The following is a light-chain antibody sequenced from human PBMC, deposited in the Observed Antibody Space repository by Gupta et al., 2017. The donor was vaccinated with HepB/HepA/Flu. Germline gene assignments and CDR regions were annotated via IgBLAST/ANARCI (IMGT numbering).Light chain of an antibody. CDR1: TSNIGSNT. CDR3: AAWDDSLNGLV. CDR2: TVN. Sequence: QSVLTQPPSASGTPGQRVTISCSGSTSNIGSNTVNWYQQLPGTAPKLLIYTVNQRPSGVPDRFSGSKSGTSAALAISGLQSEEEADYYCAAWDDSLNGLVFGGGTKLTVL. V-gene: IGLV1-44*01. J-gene: IGLJ3*02.